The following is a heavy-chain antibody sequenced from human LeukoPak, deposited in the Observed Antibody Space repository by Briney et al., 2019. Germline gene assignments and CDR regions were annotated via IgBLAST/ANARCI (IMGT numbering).Heavy chain of an antibody. Sequence: SETLSLTCAVYGGSFSGYYWSWIRQPPGKGLEWIGEINHSGSTNYNPSLKSRVTISVDTSKNQFSLKLSSVTAADTAVYYCARAVVAATLSPEAFDIWGQGTMVTVSS. V-gene: IGHV4-34*01. J-gene: IGHJ3*02. CDR2: INHSGST. CDR3: ARAVVAATLSPEAFDI. D-gene: IGHD2-15*01. CDR1: GGSFSGYY.